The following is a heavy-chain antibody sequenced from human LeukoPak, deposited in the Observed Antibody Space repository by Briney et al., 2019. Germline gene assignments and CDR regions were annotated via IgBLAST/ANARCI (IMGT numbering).Heavy chain of an antibody. J-gene: IGHJ4*02. Sequence: GESLRTSCKGSGYSFTSYWISWVRQMPGKGLEWVGRIDPSDSYTNYSPSFQGHVTISADKSISTAYLQWSSLKASDTAMYYCARRDCSSTSCYPLDFDYWGQGTLVTVSS. CDR3: ARRDCSSTSCYPLDFDY. CDR2: IDPSDSYT. V-gene: IGHV5-10-1*01. CDR1: GYSFTSYW. D-gene: IGHD2-2*01.